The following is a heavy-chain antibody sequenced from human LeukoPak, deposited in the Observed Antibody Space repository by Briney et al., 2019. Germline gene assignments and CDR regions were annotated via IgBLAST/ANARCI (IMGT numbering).Heavy chain of an antibody. CDR1: GGSISSYY. Sequence: SETLSLTCTVSGGSISSYYWSWIRQPPGKGLEWIGYIYYSGSTNYNPSLKSRVTISVDTSKNQFSLKLSSVTAADTAVYYCARDMDYFDYWGQGTLVTVSS. J-gene: IGHJ4*02. D-gene: IGHD3-10*01. CDR2: IYYSGST. CDR3: ARDMDYFDY. V-gene: IGHV4-59*01.